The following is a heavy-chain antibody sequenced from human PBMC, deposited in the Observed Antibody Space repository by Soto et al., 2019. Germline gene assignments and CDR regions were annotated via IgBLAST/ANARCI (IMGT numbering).Heavy chain of an antibody. CDR3: AREDDCADGSCYVNWLDP. Sequence: QVQLVQSGAEVKKPGSSVKVSCKASGGTLSSYTINWVRQAPGQGLEWMGRIIPILGITNYAQKFQGRVTITADRSTRTAYVEVSSLISEDTAVYFCAREDDCADGSCYVNWLDPWGQGTRVVVSS. CDR1: GGTLSSYT. CDR2: IIPILGIT. J-gene: IGHJ5*02. V-gene: IGHV1-69*08. D-gene: IGHD2-15*01.